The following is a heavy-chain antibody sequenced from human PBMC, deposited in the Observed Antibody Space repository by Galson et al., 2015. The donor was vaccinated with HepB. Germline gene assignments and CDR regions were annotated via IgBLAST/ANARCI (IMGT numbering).Heavy chain of an antibody. V-gene: IGHV3-23*01. CDR3: AKGGNWDSRYFDY. J-gene: IGHJ4*02. Sequence: LRLSCAASGFTFSTYAMNWVRQAPGKGLAWVSVISGAPAKIFHADSVKGRFTISRDNSMNTVYLQMDSLRAEDTAVYYCAKGGNWDSRYFDYWGQGRLVTVSS. D-gene: IGHD7-27*01. CDR1: GFTFSTYA. CDR2: ISGAPAKI.